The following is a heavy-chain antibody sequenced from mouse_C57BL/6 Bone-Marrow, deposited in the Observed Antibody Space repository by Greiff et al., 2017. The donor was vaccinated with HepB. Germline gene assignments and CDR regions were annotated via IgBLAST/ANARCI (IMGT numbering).Heavy chain of an antibody. CDR3: TTGQRRLPFDY. D-gene: IGHD3-2*02. CDR1: GFNIKDDY. Sequence: VQLQQSGAELVRPGASVKLSCTASGFNIKDDYMHWVKQRPEQGLEWIGWIDPENGDTEYASKFQGKATITADTSSNTAYLQLRSLTSEDTAVYYCTTGQRRLPFDYWGQGTTLTVSS. J-gene: IGHJ2*01. CDR2: IDPENGDT. V-gene: IGHV14-4*01.